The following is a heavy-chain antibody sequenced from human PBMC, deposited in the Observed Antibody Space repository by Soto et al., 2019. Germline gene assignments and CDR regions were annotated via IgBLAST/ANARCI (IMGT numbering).Heavy chain of an antibody. J-gene: IGHJ4*02. D-gene: IGHD6-19*01. CDR2: ISGSGGST. V-gene: IGHV3-23*01. CDR1: GFTFSSYA. CDR3: AKINGYSSGWYSRGDKDY. Sequence: GGSLRLSCAASGFTFSSYAMSWVRQAPGKGLEWVSAISGSGGSTYYADSVKGRFTISRDNSKNTLYLQMNSLRAEDTAVYYCAKINGYSSGWYSRGDKDYWGQGTLVTVSS.